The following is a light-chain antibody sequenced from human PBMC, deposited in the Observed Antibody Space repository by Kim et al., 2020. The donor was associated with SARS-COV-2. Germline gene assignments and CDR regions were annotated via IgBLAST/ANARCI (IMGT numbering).Light chain of an antibody. CDR1: SSDVGAYNC. CDR2: DVN. Sequence: QSALTQPASVSGSPGQSITISCTGSSSDVGAYNCVSWYRQYPGKAPKLMIYDVNNRPLGVADRFSGSQSGNTASLTISGLQAEDEADYSCSSYTNTGTLVFGGGTQLTVL. CDR3: SSYTNTGTLV. J-gene: IGLJ2*01. V-gene: IGLV2-14*03.